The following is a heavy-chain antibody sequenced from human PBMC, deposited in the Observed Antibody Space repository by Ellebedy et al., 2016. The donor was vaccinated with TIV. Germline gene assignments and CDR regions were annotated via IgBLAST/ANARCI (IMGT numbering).Heavy chain of an antibody. Sequence: GESLKISCAASGFTFDDYTMHWVRQAPGKGLEWVSLISWDGGSTYYADSVKGRFTISRDNSKNSLYLQMNSLRTEDTALYYCATGDYGGNPWAFDIWGQGTMVTVSS. D-gene: IGHD4-23*01. CDR2: ISWDGGST. CDR1: GFTFDDYT. CDR3: ATGDYGGNPWAFDI. J-gene: IGHJ3*02. V-gene: IGHV3-43*01.